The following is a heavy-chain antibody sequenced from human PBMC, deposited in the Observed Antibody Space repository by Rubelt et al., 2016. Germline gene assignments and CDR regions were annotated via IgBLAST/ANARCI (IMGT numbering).Heavy chain of an antibody. J-gene: IGHJ4*02. CDR3: ARVPYGDYVWGLLGY. Sequence: RSLRLSCAASGFTFSSYAMHWVRQAPGKGLEWVAVISYDGSNKYYADSVKGRFNISRDNSKNTLYLQMNSLRAEDTAVYYCARVPYGDYVWGLLGYWGQGTLVTVSS. CDR2: ISYDGSNK. D-gene: IGHD3-16*01. CDR1: GFTFSSYA. V-gene: IGHV3-30*04.